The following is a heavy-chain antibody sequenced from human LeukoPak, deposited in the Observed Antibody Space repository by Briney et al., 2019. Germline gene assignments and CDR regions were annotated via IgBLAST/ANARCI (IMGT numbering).Heavy chain of an antibody. J-gene: IGHJ3*02. Sequence: ASVKVSCKASGYTFTSYYMHWVRQAPGQGLEWMGRINAYSGNTNYAQKLQGRVTMTTDTSTSTAYMELRSLRSDDTAVYYCARNYQLLWGGDDAFDIWGQGTMVTVSS. CDR2: INAYSGNT. CDR1: GYTFTSYY. D-gene: IGHD2-2*01. V-gene: IGHV1-18*04. CDR3: ARNYQLLWGGDDAFDI.